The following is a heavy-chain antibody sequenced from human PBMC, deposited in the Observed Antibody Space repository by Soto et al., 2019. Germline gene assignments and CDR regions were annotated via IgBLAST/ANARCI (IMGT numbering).Heavy chain of an antibody. CDR2: IIPIFGTA. Sequence: QVQLVQSGAEVKKPGSSVKVSCKASGGTFSSYAISWVRQAPGQGLEWMGGIIPIFGTANYAQKFQGRVTITADESTSTAYMELSSLRSEDTAVYYCARGRSASYYDAPDAFDIWGQGTMVTVSS. D-gene: IGHD1-26*01. CDR1: GGTFSSYA. CDR3: ARGRSASYYDAPDAFDI. J-gene: IGHJ3*02. V-gene: IGHV1-69*01.